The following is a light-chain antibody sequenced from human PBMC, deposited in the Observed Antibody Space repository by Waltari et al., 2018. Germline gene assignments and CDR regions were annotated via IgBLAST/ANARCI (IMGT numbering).Light chain of an antibody. V-gene: IGLV2-14*03. CDR3: TSYTSSSTYV. Sequence: QSALTQPASVSGSPGQSITISCTGTSSDVGGYNYVSWYQHHPGKAPKLMIYDVNKRPSGVSYRFSVAKSGNTASLTISGLQTEDEADYYCTSYTSSSTYVFGIGTKVTVL. CDR1: SSDVGGYNY. J-gene: IGLJ1*01. CDR2: DVN.